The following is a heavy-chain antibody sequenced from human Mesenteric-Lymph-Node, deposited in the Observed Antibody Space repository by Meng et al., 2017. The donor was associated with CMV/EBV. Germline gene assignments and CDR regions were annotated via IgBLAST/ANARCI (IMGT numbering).Heavy chain of an antibody. CDR3: TRAEYNYFLDY. D-gene: IGHD5-24*01. Sequence: GESLKISCAASGFTFRSYWMHWVRQAPGKGPAWIARIKSDGSSIDYADSVKGRFTVSRDNDKETLYLHMNSLRAEDTAIYYCTRAEYNYFLDYWGQGTVVTVSS. CDR2: IKSDGSSI. CDR1: GFTFRSYW. J-gene: IGHJ4*02. V-gene: IGHV3-74*01.